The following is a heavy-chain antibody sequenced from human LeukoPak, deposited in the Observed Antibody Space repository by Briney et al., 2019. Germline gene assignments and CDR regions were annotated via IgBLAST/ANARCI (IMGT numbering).Heavy chain of an antibody. CDR2: INHSGST. D-gene: IGHD6-13*01. CDR3: ARSRSSSWWFAFDI. CDR1: GGSFSGYY. Sequence: SETLSLTCAVYGGSFSGYYWSWIRQPPGKGLEWIGEINHSGSTNYNPSLKSRVTISVDTSKNQFSLRLSSVTAADTALYFCARSRSSSWWFAFDIWGQGTMVTVSS. J-gene: IGHJ3*02. V-gene: IGHV4-34*01.